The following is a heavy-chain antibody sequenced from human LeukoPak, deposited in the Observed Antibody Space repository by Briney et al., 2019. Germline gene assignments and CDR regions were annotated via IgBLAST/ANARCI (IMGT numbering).Heavy chain of an antibody. CDR1: GFTFSSYA. CDR2: ISRGSDHI. V-gene: IGHV3-21*01. Sequence: GGSLRLSCAASGFTFSSYAMNWVRQAPGKGLEWVSSISRGSDHIFYADSMKGRFTISRDNAKNSLYLQMNSLRAEDTAVYYCARDKVVGATWFDPWGQGNLVTVSS. J-gene: IGHJ5*02. D-gene: IGHD1-26*01. CDR3: ARDKVVGATWFDP.